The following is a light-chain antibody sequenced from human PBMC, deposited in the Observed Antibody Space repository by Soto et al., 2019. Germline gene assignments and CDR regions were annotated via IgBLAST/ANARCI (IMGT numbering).Light chain of an antibody. J-gene: IGKJ1*01. Sequence: EIVLTQSPGTLSLSPGERATLSCRASQSVSTRSLAWYQQKLGQAPRLLISGASSRAADIPDRFSGSGSGTDFTLTINRLEPEDFAVYYCQQYDSSPRTFGQGTKVE. V-gene: IGKV3-20*01. CDR1: QSVSTRS. CDR3: QQYDSSPRT. CDR2: GAS.